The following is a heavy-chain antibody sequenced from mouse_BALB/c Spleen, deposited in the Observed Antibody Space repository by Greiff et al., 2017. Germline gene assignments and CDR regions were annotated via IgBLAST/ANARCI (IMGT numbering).Heavy chain of an antibody. V-gene: IGHV5-4*02. J-gene: IGHJ3*01. Sequence: DVMLVESGGGLVKPGGSLKLSCAASGFTFSDYYMYWVRQTPEKRLEWVATISDGGSYTYYPDSVKGRFTISRDNAKNNLYLQMSSLKSEDTAMYYCARDAITTATWGFAYWGQGTLVTVAA. CDR2: ISDGGSYT. CDR3: ARDAITTATWGFAY. D-gene: IGHD1-2*01. CDR1: GFTFSDYY.